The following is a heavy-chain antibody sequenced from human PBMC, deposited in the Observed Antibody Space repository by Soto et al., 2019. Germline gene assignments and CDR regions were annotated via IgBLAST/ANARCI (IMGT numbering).Heavy chain of an antibody. J-gene: IGHJ4*02. D-gene: IGHD3-22*01. CDR3: ARVNGYYDSSGYYHEHDY. Sequence: SETLSLTCAVSGGSISSSNWWSWVRQPPGKGLEWIGEIYHSGSTNYNPSLKSRLTISVDKSKNQFSLKLSSVTAADTAVYYCARVNGYYDSSGYYHEHDYWGQGTQVTVSS. V-gene: IGHV4-4*02. CDR2: IYHSGST. CDR1: GGSISSSNW.